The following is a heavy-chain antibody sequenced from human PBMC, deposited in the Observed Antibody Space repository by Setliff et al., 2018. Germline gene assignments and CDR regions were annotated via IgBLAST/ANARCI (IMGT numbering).Heavy chain of an antibody. V-gene: IGHV5-51*01. CDR1: ASTFSNYW. J-gene: IGHJ5*02. CDR3: ARHPYYYGSGTYLDNNNRWFDP. Sequence: GESLKISCKDSASTFSNYWIVWVRQMPGKGLEWMGMIYPDDSDTKYHPSFQGQVTISADKSISTAYLQWSSLKASDTAIYYCARHPYYYGSGTYLDNNNRWFDPWGQGTLVTVSS. CDR2: IYPDDSDT. D-gene: IGHD3-10*01.